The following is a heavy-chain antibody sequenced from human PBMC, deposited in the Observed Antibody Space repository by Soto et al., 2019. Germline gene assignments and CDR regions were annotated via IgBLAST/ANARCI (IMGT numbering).Heavy chain of an antibody. CDR1: GFTFDDYA. Sequence: EVQLVESGGGLVQPGRSLRLSCAASGFTFDDYAMHWVRQAPGKGLEWVSGISWNSGSIGYADSVNGRFTIPRDNATNSLYLQMNSLRAEDTALYYCAKAMSSSPYYSYGMDVWGQGTTVTVSS. D-gene: IGHD6-6*01. V-gene: IGHV3-9*01. J-gene: IGHJ6*02. CDR2: ISWNSGSI. CDR3: AKAMSSSPYYSYGMDV.